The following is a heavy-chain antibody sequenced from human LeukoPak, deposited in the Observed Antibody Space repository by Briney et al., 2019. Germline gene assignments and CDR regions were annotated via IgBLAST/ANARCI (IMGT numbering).Heavy chain of an antibody. J-gene: IGHJ4*02. Sequence: SETLSLTCTVSGGSISSGDYYWSWIRQPPGKGLEWIGYIYYSGSTYYNPSLKSRVTISVDTSKNQFSLKLSSVTAADTAVYYCARLIAARPGALDYWGQGTLVTVSS. CDR1: GGSISSGDYY. D-gene: IGHD6-6*01. V-gene: IGHV4-30-4*01. CDR3: ARLIAARPGALDY. CDR2: IYYSGST.